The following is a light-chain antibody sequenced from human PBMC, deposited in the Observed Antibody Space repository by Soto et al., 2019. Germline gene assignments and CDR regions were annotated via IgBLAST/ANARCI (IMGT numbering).Light chain of an antibody. Sequence: EIVMTQSPAILSVSPGERATLSCRASQSVSSNLAWYQRKPGQAPRLLIYGASTRATGIPARFSGSGSGTEFTLTISSLQSEDLAVYYCQQYNNWPLTFGRGTKVEIK. J-gene: IGKJ4*01. CDR3: QQYNNWPLT. CDR2: GAS. V-gene: IGKV3-15*01. CDR1: QSVSSN.